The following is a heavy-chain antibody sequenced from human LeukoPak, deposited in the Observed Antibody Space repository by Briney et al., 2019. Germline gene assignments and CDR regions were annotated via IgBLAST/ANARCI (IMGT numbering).Heavy chain of an antibody. J-gene: IGHJ4*02. Sequence: GESLKISCKGSGYSFTSYWIGWVRQMPGKGLEWMGIIYPGDSDTRYSPSFQGQVTISADKSISTAYLQRSSLKASDTAMYYCARWGLNSGYSTRFDYWGQGTLVTVSS. CDR2: IYPGDSDT. D-gene: IGHD3-22*01. CDR3: ARWGLNSGYSTRFDY. V-gene: IGHV5-51*01. CDR1: GYSFTSYW.